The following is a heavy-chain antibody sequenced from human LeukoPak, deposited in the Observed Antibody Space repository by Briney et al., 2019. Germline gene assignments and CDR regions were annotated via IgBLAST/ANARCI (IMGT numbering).Heavy chain of an antibody. CDR3: ARRGSGNYYHVYYFDY. CDR2: INPNSGGT. Sequence: GASVKVSCKASGYTFTDYYIHWVRQAPGQGLEWMGWINPNSGGTNYAQKFQDRVTMTRDASISTAYMELSSLGSDDTALYYCARRGSGNYYHVYYFDYWSPGTLVTVSS. V-gene: IGHV1-2*02. D-gene: IGHD3-10*01. J-gene: IGHJ4*02. CDR1: GYTFTDYY.